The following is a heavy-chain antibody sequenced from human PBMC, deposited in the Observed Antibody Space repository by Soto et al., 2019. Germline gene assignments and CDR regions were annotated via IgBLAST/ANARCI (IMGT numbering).Heavy chain of an antibody. V-gene: IGHV1-69*13. J-gene: IGHJ6*02. Sequence: SEKVSCKASGGTFSSYAISWVRQAPGQGLEWMGGIIPIFGTANYAQKFQGRVTITADESTSTAYMELSSLRSGDTAVYYCAVTTVTSIGYYYGMDVWGQGTTVTVSS. CDR3: AVTTVTSIGYYYGMDV. CDR1: GGTFSSYA. CDR2: IIPIFGTA. D-gene: IGHD4-4*01.